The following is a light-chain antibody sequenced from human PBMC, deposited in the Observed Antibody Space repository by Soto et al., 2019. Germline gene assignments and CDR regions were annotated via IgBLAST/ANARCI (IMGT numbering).Light chain of an antibody. CDR3: SSYSSASTRV. Sequence: QSALTQPASVSGSPGQSISISCTGTSSDVGGYKYVSWYQQHPVKAPKLMIYDVSNRPSGVPIRFSGSKSVNTASLTISGLQAEDEADYYFSSYSSASTRVFVGGPKLTVL. V-gene: IGLV2-14*01. CDR2: DVS. CDR1: SSDVGGYKY. J-gene: IGLJ2*01.